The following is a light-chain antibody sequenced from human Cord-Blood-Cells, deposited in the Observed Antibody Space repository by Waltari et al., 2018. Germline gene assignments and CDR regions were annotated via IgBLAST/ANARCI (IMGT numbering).Light chain of an antibody. V-gene: IGKV1-39*01. CDR3: QQSYSTLRFT. Sequence: DIQMTQSPSSLSASVGDRVNITCRASQSISSYLNWYQQKPGKAPKLLIYAASSLQSGVPSRFSGSGSGTDFTLTISSLQPEDFATYYCQQSYSTLRFTFGPGTKVGIK. CDR2: AAS. CDR1: QSISSY. J-gene: IGKJ3*01.